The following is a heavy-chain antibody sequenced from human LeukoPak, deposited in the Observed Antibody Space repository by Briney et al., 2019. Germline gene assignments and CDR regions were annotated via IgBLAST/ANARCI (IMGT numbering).Heavy chain of an antibody. CDR3: AKDRGDGYKGFDY. D-gene: IGHD5-24*01. V-gene: IGHV3-33*06. CDR1: GFTLSSCG. Sequence: GGSLRLSCAASGFTLSSCGIHWVRQAPGKGLEWVAVIWYDGTNKYYADSVKGRFTISRDNSKNTVYLQMNSLRAEDTAVYYCAKDRGDGYKGFDYWGQGTLVTVSS. CDR2: IWYDGTNK. J-gene: IGHJ4*02.